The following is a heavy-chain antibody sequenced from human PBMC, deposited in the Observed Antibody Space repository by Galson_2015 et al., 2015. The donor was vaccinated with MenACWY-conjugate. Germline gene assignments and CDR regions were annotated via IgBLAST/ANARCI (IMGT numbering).Heavy chain of an antibody. Sequence: ETLSLTCTVSGGSIGSSSYFWGWIRQPPGKGLEWIGTISYSGSTHYNPSLNNRVTVSADTSKNQFSLNVNSVTAADTALYYCARRSARLTLGAFDIWGQGTMVTVSS. D-gene: IGHD4-23*01. CDR3: ARRSARLTLGAFDI. CDR2: ISYSGST. J-gene: IGHJ3*02. V-gene: IGHV4-39*01. CDR1: GGSIGSSSYF.